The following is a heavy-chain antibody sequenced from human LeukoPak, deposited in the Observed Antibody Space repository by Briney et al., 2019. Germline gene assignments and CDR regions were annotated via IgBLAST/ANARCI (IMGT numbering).Heavy chain of an antibody. V-gene: IGHV4-39*01. CDR3: ARHTKDRVITGTTRYFDY. J-gene: IGHJ4*02. CDR2: IYYSGST. D-gene: IGHD1-7*01. CDR1: GGSISSSSYY. Sequence: SETLSLTCTVSGGSISSSSYYWGWIRQPPGKGLERIGSIYYSGSTYYNPSLKSRVTISVDTSKNQFSLKLSSVTAADTAVYYCARHTKDRVITGTTRYFDYWGQGTLVTVSS.